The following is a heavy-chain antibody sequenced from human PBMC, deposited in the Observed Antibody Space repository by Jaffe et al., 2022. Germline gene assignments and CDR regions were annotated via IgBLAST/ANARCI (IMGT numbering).Heavy chain of an antibody. CDR2: IYHSGST. Sequence: QVQLQESGPGLVKPSETLSLTCAVSGYSISSGYYWGWIRQPPGKGLEWIGSIYHSGSTYYNPSLKSRVTISVDTSKNQFSLKLSSVTAADTAVYYCAREVAPYDSSGSDYWGQGTLVTVSS. D-gene: IGHD3-22*01. CDR1: GYSISSGYY. V-gene: IGHV4-38-2*02. J-gene: IGHJ4*02. CDR3: AREVAPYDSSGSDY.